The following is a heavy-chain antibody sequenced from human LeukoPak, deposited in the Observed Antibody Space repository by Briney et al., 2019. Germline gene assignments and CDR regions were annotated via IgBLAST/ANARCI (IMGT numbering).Heavy chain of an antibody. Sequence: GGSLRLSCAASGFTFSSYWMSWVREAPGKGLEWVANIKQDGSEKYYVDSVKGRFTISRDNAKNSLYLQMNSLRAEDTAVYYCARDSSWYYYYYMDVWGKGTTVTVSS. CDR2: IKQDGSEK. D-gene: IGHD3-10*01. J-gene: IGHJ6*03. CDR1: GFTFSSYW. V-gene: IGHV3-7*01. CDR3: ARDSSWYYYYYMDV.